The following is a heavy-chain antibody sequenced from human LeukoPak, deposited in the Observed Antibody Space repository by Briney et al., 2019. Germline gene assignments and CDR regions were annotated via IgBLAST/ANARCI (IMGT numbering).Heavy chain of an antibody. CDR3: ARVKLVRGVILYYSDY. Sequence: ASVKVSCKASGYTFTSYAMHWVRQAPGQRLEWMGWINAGNGNTKYSQKFQGRVTITRDTSASTAYMELSSLRSEDTAVYYCARVKLVRGVILYYSDYWGQGILVTVSS. CDR2: INAGNGNT. V-gene: IGHV1-3*01. J-gene: IGHJ4*02. D-gene: IGHD3-10*01. CDR1: GYTFTSYA.